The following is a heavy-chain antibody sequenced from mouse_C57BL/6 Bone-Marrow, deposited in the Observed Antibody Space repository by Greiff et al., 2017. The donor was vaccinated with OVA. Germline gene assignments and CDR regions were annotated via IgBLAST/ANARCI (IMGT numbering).Heavy chain of an antibody. CDR1: GFTFSSYG. J-gene: IGHJ4*01. CDR3: ARPPYAVDY. Sequence: EVNLVESGGDLVKPGGSLKLSCAASGFTFSSYGMSWVRQTPDKRLEWVATISSGGSYTYYPDSVKGRFTISRDNAKNTLYLQMSSLKSEYTAMYYCARPPYAVDYWGQGTSVTVSS. V-gene: IGHV5-6*01. CDR2: ISSGGSYT.